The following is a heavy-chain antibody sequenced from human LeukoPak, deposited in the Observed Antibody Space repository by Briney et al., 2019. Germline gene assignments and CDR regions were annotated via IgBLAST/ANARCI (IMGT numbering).Heavy chain of an antibody. CDR3: AKYVSAKSPPYALDV. V-gene: IGHV3-23*01. Sequence: GGSLRLSCAASEVTFSSYAMQWVRQAPGKGLEWVSGISASGGSTWYADSVKGRFTISRDNSKKTLYLQMNSLRAEDTAVYYCAKYVSAKSPPYALDVSGQRTTVTVSS. J-gene: IGHJ6*02. CDR2: ISASGGST. D-gene: IGHD2/OR15-2a*01. CDR1: EVTFSSYA.